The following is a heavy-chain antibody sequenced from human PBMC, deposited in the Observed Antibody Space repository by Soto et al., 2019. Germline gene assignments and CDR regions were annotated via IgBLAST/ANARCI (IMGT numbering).Heavy chain of an antibody. CDR1: GFTFSSYG. J-gene: IGHJ4*02. CDR2: ISYDGSNK. Sequence: GGSLRLSCAASGFTFSSYGMHWVRQAPGKGLEWVAVISYDGSNKYYADSVKGRFTISRDDSKNTLYLQMNSLRAEDTAVYYCAKDFSLIAARYYFDYWGQGTLVTVSS. CDR3: AKDFSLIAARYYFDY. D-gene: IGHD6-6*01. V-gene: IGHV3-30*18.